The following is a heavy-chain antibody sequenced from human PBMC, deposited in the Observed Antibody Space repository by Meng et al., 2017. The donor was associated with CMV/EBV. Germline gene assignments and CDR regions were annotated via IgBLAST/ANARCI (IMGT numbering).Heavy chain of an antibody. CDR2: IIAILRIA. V-gene: IGHV1-69*02. Sequence: GNFISYTISWVRQDAGQGLEWLGRIIAILRIANYAQKFQGSVTITADKATSTAYMELSSLRSEDTAVYYCARYGGDSSGYNSPGFDPWGQGTLVTVSS. CDR1: GNFISYT. CDR3: ARYGGDSSGYNSPGFDP. J-gene: IGHJ5*02. D-gene: IGHD3-22*01.